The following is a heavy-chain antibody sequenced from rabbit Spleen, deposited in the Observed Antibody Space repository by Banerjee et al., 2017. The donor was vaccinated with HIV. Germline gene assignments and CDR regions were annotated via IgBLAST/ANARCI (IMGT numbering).Heavy chain of an antibody. J-gene: IGHJ3*01. D-gene: IGHD8-1*01. CDR1: GLDFNSCW. CDR3: ARDTGSSFSSYGMDL. CDR2: IDAGSSGGFT. V-gene: IGHV1S45*01. Sequence: EESGGDLVKPEGSLTLTCTASGLDFNSCWICWVRQAPGKGLEWIACIDAGSSGGFTYSATWAKGRFTCSKTSSTTVTLQMTSRTVADTATYFCARDTGSSFSSYGMDLWGQGTRSPS.